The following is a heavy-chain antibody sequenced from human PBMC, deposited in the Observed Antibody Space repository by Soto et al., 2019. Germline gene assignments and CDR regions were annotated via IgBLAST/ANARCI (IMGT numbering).Heavy chain of an antibody. CDR1: EYSFTSYW. V-gene: IGHV5-51*01. D-gene: IGHD2-2*01. CDR2: IYPADSDT. CDR3: ARRQGGYCSSTACMGWFDP. J-gene: IGHJ5*02. Sequence: GDSRKISCSCSEYSFTSYWIAWVLQMPVKGLEWMGIIYPADSDTRYSPSFQGQVTISADKSVSTAYLQWSSLKASDTAIYYCARRQGGYCSSTACMGWFDPWGQGTLVTVSS.